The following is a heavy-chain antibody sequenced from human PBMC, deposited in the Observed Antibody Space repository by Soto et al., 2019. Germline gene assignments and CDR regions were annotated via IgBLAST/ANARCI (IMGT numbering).Heavy chain of an antibody. D-gene: IGHD3-10*01. CDR2: IWYDGSNK. CDR1: GFTFSSYG. CDR3: ARDPYYYGSGSLYGMDV. Sequence: PGGSLRLSCAASGFTFSSYGIYWVRQAPGKGLEWVAVIWYDGSNKYYADSVKGRFTISRDNSKNTLYLQMNSLRAEDTAVYYCARDPYYYGSGSLYGMDVWGQGTTVTVSS. V-gene: IGHV3-33*01. J-gene: IGHJ6*02.